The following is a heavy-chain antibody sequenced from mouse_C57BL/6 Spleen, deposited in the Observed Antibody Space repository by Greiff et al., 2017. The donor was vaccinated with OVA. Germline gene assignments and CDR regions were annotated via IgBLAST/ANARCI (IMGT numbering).Heavy chain of an antibody. V-gene: IGHV1-7*01. Sequence: VQLHQSGAELAKPGASVKLSCKASGYTFTSYWMHWVKQRPGQGLEWIGYINPSSGYTKYNQKFKDKATLTADKSSSTAYMQLSSLTYDDSAVYYCARSGTAYYYAMDYWGQGTSVTVSS. CDR1: GYTFTSYW. CDR2: INPSSGYT. D-gene: IGHD4-1*01. J-gene: IGHJ4*01. CDR3: ARSGTAYYYAMDY.